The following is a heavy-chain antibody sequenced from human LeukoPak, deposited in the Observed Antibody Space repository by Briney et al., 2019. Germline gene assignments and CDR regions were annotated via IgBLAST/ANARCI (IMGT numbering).Heavy chain of an antibody. CDR3: AKEEAVVLDY. CDR1: GFTFSSYG. V-gene: IGHV3-30*18. Sequence: RGSLRLSCAASGFTFSSYGMRWVRQAPGKGLEWVAVISYDGSNKYYADSVKGRFTISRDNSKNTLYLQMNSLRAEDTAVYYCAKEEAVVLDYWGQGTLVTVSS. J-gene: IGHJ4*02. D-gene: IGHD6-19*01. CDR2: ISYDGSNK.